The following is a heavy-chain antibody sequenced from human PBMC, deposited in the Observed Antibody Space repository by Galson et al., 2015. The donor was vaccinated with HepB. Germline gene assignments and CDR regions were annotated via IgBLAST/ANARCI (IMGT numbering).Heavy chain of an antibody. D-gene: IGHD2-15*01. V-gene: IGHV3-30*04. CDR2: ISYDGSNK. CDR1: GFTFSSYA. J-gene: IGHJ4*02. Sequence: SLRLSCAASGFTFSSYAMHWVRQAPGKGLEWVAVISYDGSNKYYADSVKGRFTISRDNSKNTLYLQMNSLRTEDTAVYYCARGGRCSGGRCYLPSSFGYWGQGTLVTVSS. CDR3: ARGGRCSGGRCYLPSSFGY.